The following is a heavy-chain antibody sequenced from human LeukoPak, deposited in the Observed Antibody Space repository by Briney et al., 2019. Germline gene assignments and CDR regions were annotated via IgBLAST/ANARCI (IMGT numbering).Heavy chain of an antibody. D-gene: IGHD1-26*01. CDR2: IYYSGST. CDR3: ARATHDWSFYYFDY. V-gene: IGHV4-59*01. J-gene: IGHJ4*02. CDR1: GGSISSYY. Sequence: SETLSLTCTVSGGSISSYYWSWIRQPPGKGLEWIGYIYYSGSTNYNPSLKSRVTISVDTSKNQFSLKLSSVTAADTAVYYCARATHDWSFYYFDYWGQGTLVTVSS.